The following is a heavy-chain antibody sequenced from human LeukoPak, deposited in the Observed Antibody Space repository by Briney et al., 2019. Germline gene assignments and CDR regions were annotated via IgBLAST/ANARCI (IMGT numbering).Heavy chain of an antibody. Sequence: PSETLSLTCTVSGGSIRSISHYWGWIRQPPGKGLEWLGSVHYSGSTYDNPSLESRVTISVDTSKNQFSLKLISVTAADTAVYYCARRSTVAGRGRFDPWGQGTLVTVSS. CDR1: GGSIRSISHY. CDR3: ARRSTVAGRGRFDP. V-gene: IGHV4-39*01. CDR2: VHYSGST. J-gene: IGHJ5*02. D-gene: IGHD6-19*01.